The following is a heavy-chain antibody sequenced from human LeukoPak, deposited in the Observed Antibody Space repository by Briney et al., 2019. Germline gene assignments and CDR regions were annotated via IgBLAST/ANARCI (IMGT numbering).Heavy chain of an antibody. V-gene: IGHV3-23*01. CDR3: AKESGYDYVEYYFDY. D-gene: IGHD5-12*01. CDR1: GFTFSSYS. J-gene: IGHJ4*02. CDR2: ITGSGTGSGDST. Sequence: PGGSLRLSCAASGFTFSSYSMNWVRQAPGKGLEWVSAITGSGTGSGDSTYYADSVKGRFTVSRDNSRNTLYLQMNSLRAEDTAVYYCAKESGYDYVEYYFDYWGQGTLVTVSS.